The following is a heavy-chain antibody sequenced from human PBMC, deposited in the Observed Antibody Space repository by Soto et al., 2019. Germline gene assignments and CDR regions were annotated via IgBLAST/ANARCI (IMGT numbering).Heavy chain of an antibody. J-gene: IGHJ4*02. Sequence: GGSLRLSCVASGLTFGSRAMSWVRQSPGEGLEWVSTITDTGGDAKYADSVRGRFTISRDNSKNTLYLQMNSLRAEDTAVYYCALRKTGSYFDYWGQGTLVTVSS. V-gene: IGHV3-23*01. CDR1: GLTFGSRA. CDR3: ALRKTGSYFDY. D-gene: IGHD1-26*01. CDR2: ITDTGGDA.